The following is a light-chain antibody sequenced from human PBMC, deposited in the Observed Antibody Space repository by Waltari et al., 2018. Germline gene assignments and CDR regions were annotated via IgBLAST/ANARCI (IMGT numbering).Light chain of an antibody. CDR3: QQTNTFPLT. Sequence: IRMTQSPSTVSASVGDTVTLTCRASQGISHWLAWYQQRPGKAPKLLIYAASNLQPGVPSRFCGSGSVTDFTLTITDLQPEDFGTYCCQQTNTFPLTFGQGTRLEIK. CDR1: QGISHW. CDR2: AAS. J-gene: IGKJ5*01. V-gene: IGKV1-12*01.